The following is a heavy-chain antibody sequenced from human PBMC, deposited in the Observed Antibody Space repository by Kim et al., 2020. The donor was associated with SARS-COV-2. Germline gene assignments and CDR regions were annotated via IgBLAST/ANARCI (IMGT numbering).Heavy chain of an antibody. V-gene: IGHV1-18*01. D-gene: IGHD3-3*01. J-gene: IGHJ4*02. CDR1: GYTFTSYG. Sequence: ASVKVSCKASGYTFTSYGISRVRQAPGQGLEWMGWISAYNGNTNYAQKLQGRVTMTTDTSTSPAYMELRSLSSDDTAVYYCARGRNPGWGDYDFWSGYYSYFDYWGQGTLVTVSS. CDR3: ARGRNPGWGDYDFWSGYYSYFDY. CDR2: ISAYNGNT.